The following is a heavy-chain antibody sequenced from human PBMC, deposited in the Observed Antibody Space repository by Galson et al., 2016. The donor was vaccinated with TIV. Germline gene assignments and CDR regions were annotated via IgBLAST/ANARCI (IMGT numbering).Heavy chain of an antibody. Sequence: SLRLSCAASGFSFSNDWMSWVRQAPGKGLEWVANIKRDGGEKYYVDSVKGRFTISRDNAQHSLYLQMNSLRAEDTAVYYCASYLRSSNFDYWGQGTLVTVSS. CDR3: ASYLRSSNFDY. J-gene: IGHJ4*02. CDR1: GFSFSNDW. V-gene: IGHV3-7*01. CDR2: IKRDGGEK.